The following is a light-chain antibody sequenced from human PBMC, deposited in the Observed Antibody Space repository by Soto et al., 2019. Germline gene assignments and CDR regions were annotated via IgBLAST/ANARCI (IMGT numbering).Light chain of an antibody. CDR1: SGHSNYA. CDR2: LNSDGSH. J-gene: IGLJ2*01. CDR3: QTWGTGIRV. Sequence: QLVLTQSPSASASLGASVKLTCTLNSGHSNYAIAWHQQQPEKGPRYLMKLNSDGSHSKGDGLPDRFSGSRSGAERYLTISSLQSEDEADYYCQTWGTGIRVFGGGTKLTVL. V-gene: IGLV4-69*01.